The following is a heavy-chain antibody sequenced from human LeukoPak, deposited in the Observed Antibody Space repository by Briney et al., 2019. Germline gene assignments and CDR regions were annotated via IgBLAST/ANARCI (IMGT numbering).Heavy chain of an antibody. CDR1: GFTFNTYS. V-gene: IGHV3-48*04. J-gene: IGHJ6*03. Sequence: PGGSLRLSCVASGFTFNTYSMNWVRQAPGKGLEWVSYISSSGSTIYYADSVKGRFTISRDNAKNSLYLQMNSLRAEDTAVYYCARESVGATTNYYYYYMDVWGKGTTVTVPS. CDR3: ARESVGATTNYYYYYMDV. CDR2: ISSSGSTI. D-gene: IGHD1-26*01.